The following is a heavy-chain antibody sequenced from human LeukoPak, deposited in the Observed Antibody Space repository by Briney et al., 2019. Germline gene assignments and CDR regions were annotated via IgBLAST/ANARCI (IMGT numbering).Heavy chain of an antibody. D-gene: IGHD3-10*01. CDR1: GFTFSSYS. CDR3: AREGRSYYFDY. CDR2: ISSSSSYI. J-gene: IGHJ4*02. V-gene: IGHV3-21*01. Sequence: GGSLRLSCAASGFTFSSYSMNWVRQAPGKGLEWVSSISSSSSYIYYADSVKGRFTVSRDNAKNSLYLQMNSLRAEDTAVYYCAREGRSYYFDYWGQGTLVTVSS.